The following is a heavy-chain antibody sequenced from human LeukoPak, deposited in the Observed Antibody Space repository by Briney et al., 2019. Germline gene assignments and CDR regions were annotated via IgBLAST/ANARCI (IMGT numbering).Heavy chain of an antibody. CDR1: EFTFSTYG. CDR3: AKGNWRYFDY. J-gene: IGHJ4*02. Sequence: SGGSLRLSCAASEFTFSTYGMHWVRQAPGKGLEWVAVISYDGSYKFYADSVKGRYTISRDNSKSTLYLQMNSLRAEDTAVYYCAKGNWRYFDYWGQGTLVTVSS. CDR2: ISYDGSYK. V-gene: IGHV3-30*18. D-gene: IGHD1-1*01.